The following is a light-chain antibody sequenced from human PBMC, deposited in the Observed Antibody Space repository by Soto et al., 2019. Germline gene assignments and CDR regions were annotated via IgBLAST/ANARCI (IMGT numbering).Light chain of an antibody. CDR3: QQRRNWPPIT. CDR2: DAS. J-gene: IGKJ5*01. CDR1: QTISSS. V-gene: IGKV3-11*01. Sequence: EIVLTQSPATLSLSPGERATLSCRASQTISSSLAWYQQKPGQSPRRLIYDASNRASGVPPRFSGSGSGTDFTLSISSIEPEDFEVYYCQQRRNWPPITFGQGTRLDFK.